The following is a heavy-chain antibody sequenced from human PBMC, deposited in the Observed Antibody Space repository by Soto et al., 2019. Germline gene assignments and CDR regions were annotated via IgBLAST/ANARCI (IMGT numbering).Heavy chain of an antibody. J-gene: IGHJ4*02. V-gene: IGHV4-59*01. CDR2: NYHSGST. D-gene: IGHD4-17*01. Sequence: QVQLQESGPGLVKPSETLSLTCTVSGGSISSYYWCWIRQPPGKGLEWIGYNYHSGSTNYNPPLKSRVTRSVDTSKLQSSLKLSSVTAADTAVYYCARVNGDYEAYWGQGTLVTVSS. CDR1: GGSISSYY. CDR3: ARVNGDYEAY.